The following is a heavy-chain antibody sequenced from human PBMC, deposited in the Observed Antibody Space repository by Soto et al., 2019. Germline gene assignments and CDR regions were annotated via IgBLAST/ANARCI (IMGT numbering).Heavy chain of an antibody. CDR2: ISSTSSTI. Sequence: GGSHRHSCTASGLNFINYGMNWVRQATGKGLQWVSYISSTSSTIYYVDSVKGRFTISRDNAKNSLYLQMNSLRDEDTAVYYCASVIPAAYYFGMDVWGQGTTVTVS. D-gene: IGHD2-2*01. V-gene: IGHV3-48*02. J-gene: IGHJ6*02. CDR3: ASVIPAAYYFGMDV. CDR1: GLNFINYG.